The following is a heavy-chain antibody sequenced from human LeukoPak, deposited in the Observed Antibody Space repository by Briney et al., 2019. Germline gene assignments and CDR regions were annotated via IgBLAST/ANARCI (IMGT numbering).Heavy chain of an antibody. CDR1: GYSISSDCY. D-gene: IGHD3-3*01. CDR2: IYHSGTT. CDR3: ARAPLGDFWSGYYLVGYFDY. J-gene: IGHJ4*02. Sequence: SETLPLTCTVSGYSISSDCYWGWIRQPPGKGLEWIGVIYHSGTTYYNPSLKSRVTVSVETSKNQFSLRLSSVTAADTAVYYCARAPLGDFWSGYYLVGYFDYWGQGTLVTVSS. V-gene: IGHV4-38-2*02.